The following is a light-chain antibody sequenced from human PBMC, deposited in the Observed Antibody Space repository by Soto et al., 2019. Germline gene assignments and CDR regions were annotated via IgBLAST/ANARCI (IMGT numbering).Light chain of an antibody. Sequence: EIVLTQSPATLSLSPGERATLSCRASQSVSSYLAWYQQKPGQAPRLLIYDASNRATGIPARFSGSGSGTDFTLTITSREPGDFAVYYCQQRSNWPSTCGGGTKVEIK. CDR2: DAS. CDR1: QSVSSY. CDR3: QQRSNWPST. V-gene: IGKV3-11*01. J-gene: IGKJ4*01.